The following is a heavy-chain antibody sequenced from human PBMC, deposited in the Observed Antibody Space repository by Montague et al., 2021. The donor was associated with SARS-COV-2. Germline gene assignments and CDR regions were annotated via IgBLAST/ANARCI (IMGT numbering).Heavy chain of an antibody. CDR3: AADYGERDWFDP. D-gene: IGHD4-17*01. J-gene: IGHJ5*02. V-gene: IGHV4-39*01. CDR1: GGSISSSSYY. Sequence: SETLSLSCTLSGGSISSSSYYWGWIRQPPGKGLEWIGSIYYSGSTYYKPSLKSRVTISVDTSKNQFSLKLSSVTAADTAVYYCAADYGERDWFDPWGQGTLVTVSS. CDR2: IYYSGST.